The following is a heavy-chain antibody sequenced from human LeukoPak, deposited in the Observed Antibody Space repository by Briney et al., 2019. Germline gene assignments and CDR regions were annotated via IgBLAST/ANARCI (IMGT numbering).Heavy chain of an antibody. CDR3: ARDGVLGRDGYKFDY. V-gene: IGHV3-74*01. CDR2: INSDGSST. CDR1: GFTFSSYW. Sequence: PGGSLRLSCAASGFTFSSYWMHWVRQAPGKGLVWVSRINSDGSSTSYADSVKGRFTISRDNAKNTLYLQMNSLRAEDTAVYYCARDGVLGRDGYKFDYWGQGTLVTVSS. J-gene: IGHJ4*02. D-gene: IGHD5-24*01.